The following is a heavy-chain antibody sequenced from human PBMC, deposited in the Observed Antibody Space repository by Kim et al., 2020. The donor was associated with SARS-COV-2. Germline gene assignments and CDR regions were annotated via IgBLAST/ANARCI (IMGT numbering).Heavy chain of an antibody. CDR3: ASPYDFDWLLPYYYYYGMDV. V-gene: IGHV1-69*06. J-gene: IGHJ6*02. Sequence: SVKVSCKASGGTFSSYAISWVRQAPGQGLEWMGGIIPIFGTANYAQKFQGRVTITADKSTSTAYMELSSLRSEDTAVYYCASPYDFDWLLPYYYYYGMDVWGQGTTVTVSS. CDR2: IIPIFGTA. D-gene: IGHD3-9*01. CDR1: GGTFSSYA.